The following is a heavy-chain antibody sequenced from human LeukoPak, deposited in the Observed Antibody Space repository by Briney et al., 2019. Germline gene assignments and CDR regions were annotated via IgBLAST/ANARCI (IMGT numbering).Heavy chain of an antibody. CDR1: GFTFDDYA. J-gene: IGHJ4*02. V-gene: IGHV3-9*03. CDR3: ARDMVAGGPDY. D-gene: IGHD6-19*01. Sequence: GGSLRLSCAASGFTFDDYAMHWVRQAPGKGLEWVSGISWNSGSIGYADSVKGRFTISRDNAKNSLYLQMNSLRAEDMALYYCARDMVAGGPDYWGQGTLVTVSS. CDR2: ISWNSGSI.